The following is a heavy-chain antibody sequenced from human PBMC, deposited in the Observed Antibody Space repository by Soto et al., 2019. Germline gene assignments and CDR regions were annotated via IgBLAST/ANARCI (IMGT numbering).Heavy chain of an antibody. D-gene: IGHD3-22*01. CDR3: TRLLQYYYDSSGYYGWFDP. J-gene: IGHJ5*02. CDR2: IRSKANSYAT. Sequence: EVQLVESGGGLVQPGGSLKLSCAASGFTFSGSAMHWVRQASGKGLEWVGRIRSKANSYATAYAASVKGRFTISRDDSKNTAYLQMNSLKTEDTAVYYCTRLLQYYYDSSGYYGWFDPWGQGTLVTVSS. CDR1: GFTFSGSA. V-gene: IGHV3-73*01.